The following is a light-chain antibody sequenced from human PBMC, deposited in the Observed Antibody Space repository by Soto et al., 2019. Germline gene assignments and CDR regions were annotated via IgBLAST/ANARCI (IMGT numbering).Light chain of an antibody. V-gene: IGKV1-6*01. Sequence: AIQLTQSKSSLSASVGDRFAITCRASQAIRSALGWYQQKPGKVPKLLIYAASTLQSGVPSRFSGSGSGTDFTLTISSLQPEDSATYYCLQDFSYPRTFGQGTKVDIK. CDR1: QAIRSA. CDR2: AAS. CDR3: LQDFSYPRT. J-gene: IGKJ1*01.